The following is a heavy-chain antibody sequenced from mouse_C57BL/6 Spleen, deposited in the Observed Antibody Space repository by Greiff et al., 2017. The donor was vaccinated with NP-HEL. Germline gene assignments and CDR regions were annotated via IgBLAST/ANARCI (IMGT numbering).Heavy chain of an antibody. V-gene: IGHV1-55*01. D-gene: IGHD2-5*01. CDR1: GYTFTSYW. CDR3: ARRGYSSYVGYAMDY. CDR2: IYPGSGST. J-gene: IGHJ4*01. Sequence: QVQLQQPGAELVKPGASVKMSCKASGYTFTSYWITWVRQRPGQGLEWIGDIYPGSGSTNYNEKFKSKATLTVDTSSRTAYMQLISLTSEDSAVYYCARRGYSSYVGYAMDYWGQGTSVTVSS.